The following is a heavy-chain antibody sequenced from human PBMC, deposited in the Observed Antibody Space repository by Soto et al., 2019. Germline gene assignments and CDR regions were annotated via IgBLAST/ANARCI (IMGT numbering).Heavy chain of an antibody. J-gene: IGHJ6*03. CDR3: ALTHDLRRIGPLRYFDWLFQDRDYYYYMDV. D-gene: IGHD3-9*01. CDR2: MNPNSGNT. CDR1: GYTFTSYD. V-gene: IGHV1-8*01. Sequence: ASVKVSCKASGYTFTSYDINWVRQATGQGLEWMGWMNPNSGNTGYAQKFQGRVTMTRNTSISTAYMEPGSLRPEDTAVYYCALTHDLRRIGPLRYFDWLFQDRDYYYYMDVWGKGTTVTVSS.